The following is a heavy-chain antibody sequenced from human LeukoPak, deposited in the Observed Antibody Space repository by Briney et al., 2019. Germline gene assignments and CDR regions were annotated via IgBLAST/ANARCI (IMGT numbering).Heavy chain of an antibody. CDR3: ARGDIDH. Sequence: ASVKVSCKASGYTFTSYYMHWVRQAPGQGLEWMGIINPSGGSTSYAQKFQGRVIMTSDTSTSTIYMELSSLKSDDTAVYYCARGDIDHWGQGTLVTVSS. D-gene: IGHD2-15*01. CDR2: INPSGGST. V-gene: IGHV1-46*01. CDR1: GYTFTSYY. J-gene: IGHJ5*02.